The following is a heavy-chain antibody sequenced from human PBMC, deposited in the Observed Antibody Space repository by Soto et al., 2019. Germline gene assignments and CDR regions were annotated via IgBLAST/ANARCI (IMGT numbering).Heavy chain of an antibody. J-gene: IGHJ6*02. Sequence: PGGSLRLPCAASGFNFRSYWVNWVRQAPGKGLQWVANINQDGSEKYYVDSVKGRFTISRDNAKNSLYLQMNSLRAEDTAVYYCARRSTYNFWSGYIYYGMDVWGQGTTVTVSS. D-gene: IGHD3-3*01. CDR2: INQDGSEK. CDR1: GFNFRSYW. CDR3: ARRSTYNFWSGYIYYGMDV. V-gene: IGHV3-7*03.